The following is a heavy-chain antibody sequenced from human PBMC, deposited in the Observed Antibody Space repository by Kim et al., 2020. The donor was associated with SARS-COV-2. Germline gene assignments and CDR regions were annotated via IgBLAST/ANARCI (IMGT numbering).Heavy chain of an antibody. D-gene: IGHD6-13*01. CDR2: IIPIFGTA. CDR1: GGTFSSYA. V-gene: IGHV1-69*13. CDR3: AREPDKNGQYSSSWYYFDY. Sequence: SVKVSCKASGGTFSSYAISWVRQAPGQGLEWMGGIIPIFGTANYAQKFQGRVTITADESTSTAYMELSSLRSEDTAVYYCAREPDKNGQYSSSWYYFDYWGQGTLVTVSS. J-gene: IGHJ4*02.